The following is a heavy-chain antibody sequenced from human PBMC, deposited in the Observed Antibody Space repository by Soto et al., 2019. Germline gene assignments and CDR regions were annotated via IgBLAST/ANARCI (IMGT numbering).Heavy chain of an antibody. CDR2: ISHGGSP. CDR3: ARGHYYYAMDV. Sequence: KPSETLSLTCAVSGGSVSSGVFSWNWIRQPPGQGLEWIGYISHGGSPHYTPSLRSRVSISVDRSTNVISLNLTSMTPADTAVYFCARGHYYYAMDVWGQGTTVTVS. J-gene: IGHJ6*02. CDR1: GGSVSSGVFS. V-gene: IGHV4-30-2*01.